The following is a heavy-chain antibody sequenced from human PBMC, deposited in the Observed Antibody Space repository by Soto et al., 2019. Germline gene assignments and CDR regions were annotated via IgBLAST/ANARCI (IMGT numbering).Heavy chain of an antibody. J-gene: IGHJ3*02. D-gene: IGHD6-19*01. V-gene: IGHV4-34*01. CDR3: ARGDHGSGWYPYDAFDI. CDR2: INHSGST. CDR1: GGSFSGYY. Sequence: SETLSLTCAVYGGSFSGYYWSWIRQPPGEGLEWIGEINHSGSTNYNPSLKSRVTISVDTSKNQFSLKLSSVTAADTAVYYCARGDHGSGWYPYDAFDIWGQGTMVIVSS.